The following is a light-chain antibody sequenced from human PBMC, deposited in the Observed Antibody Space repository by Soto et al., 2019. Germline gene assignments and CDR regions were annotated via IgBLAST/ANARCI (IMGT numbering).Light chain of an antibody. Sequence: DVQMTQSPSSLSASVGDRVTITCRSSQSISNYLNWYQQNPGKPPRVLIYGATNVQSGVPSRFSGSGSGTDFTLTITSLQPDDFATYYCQQYNSYPWTFGQGTKVEIK. CDR1: QSISNY. CDR2: GAT. V-gene: IGKV1-16*01. J-gene: IGKJ1*01. CDR3: QQYNSYPWT.